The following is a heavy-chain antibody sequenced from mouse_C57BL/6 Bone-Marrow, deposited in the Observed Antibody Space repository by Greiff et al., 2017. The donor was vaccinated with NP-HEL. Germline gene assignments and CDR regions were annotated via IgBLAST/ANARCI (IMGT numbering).Heavy chain of an antibody. CDR2: IYPRSGTT. J-gene: IGHJ1*03. V-gene: IGHV1-81*01. CDR1: GYTFTSYG. D-gene: IGHD1-1*01. Sequence: QVQLQQSGAELARPGASVKLSCKASGYTFTSYGISWVKQRTGQGLEWIGEIYPRSGTTYYNEKFKGKATLTADKSSSTAYMELRSLTSEDSAVYFCARWGTTVVEGYFDVWGTGTTVTVSS. CDR3: ARWGTTVVEGYFDV.